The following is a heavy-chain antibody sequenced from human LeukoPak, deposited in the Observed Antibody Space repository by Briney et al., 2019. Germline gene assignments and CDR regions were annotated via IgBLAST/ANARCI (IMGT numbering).Heavy chain of an antibody. D-gene: IGHD2-2*01. Sequence: PSGTLSLACAVSGDSISSRNYYWGWIRQPPGKGLEWIGSIYYSGSTYYSPSLKSRVTISVDTSKNQFSLRLSSVTAADTAVYYCARDGEYCRSTSCYGDWGQGTLVTVSS. CDR2: IYYSGST. CDR3: ARDGEYCRSTSCYGD. V-gene: IGHV4-39*07. CDR1: GDSISSRNYY. J-gene: IGHJ4*02.